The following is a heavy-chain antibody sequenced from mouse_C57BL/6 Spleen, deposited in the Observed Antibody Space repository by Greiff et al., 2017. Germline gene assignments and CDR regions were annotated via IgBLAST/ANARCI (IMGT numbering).Heavy chain of an antibody. J-gene: IGHJ1*03. V-gene: IGHV7-1*01. CDR1: GFTFSDFY. CDR3: ARDATLITTDGGYFDV. D-gene: IGHD1-1*01. Sequence: DVKLVESGGGLVQSGRSLRLSCATSGFTFSDFYMEWVRQAPGKGLEWIAASRNKANDYTTEYSASVKGRFIVSRDTSQSILYLQMNALRAEDTAIYYCARDATLITTDGGYFDVWGTGTTVTVSS. CDR2: SRNKANDYTT.